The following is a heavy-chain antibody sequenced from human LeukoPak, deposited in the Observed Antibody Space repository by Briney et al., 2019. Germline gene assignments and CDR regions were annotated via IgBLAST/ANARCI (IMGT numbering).Heavy chain of an antibody. D-gene: IGHD2-15*01. CDR1: GYTFTSYY. V-gene: IGHV1-46*01. J-gene: IGHJ4*02. CDR2: INPSGGST. Sequence: GASVKVSCKASGYTFTSYYVHWVRQAPGQGLEWMGIINPSGGSTSYAQKFQGRVTMTRDTSTSTVYMELSSLRSEDTAVYCCARDLPHCSGGSCYASYYFDYWGQGTLVTVSS. CDR3: ARDLPHCSGGSCYASYYFDY.